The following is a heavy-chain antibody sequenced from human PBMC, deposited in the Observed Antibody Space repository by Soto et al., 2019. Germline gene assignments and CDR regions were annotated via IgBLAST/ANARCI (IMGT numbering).Heavy chain of an antibody. J-gene: IGHJ3*02. CDR2: ISWNSGSI. CDR3: AKDEEDGSGSCNAFDI. CDR1: GFTFDDYA. D-gene: IGHD3-10*01. V-gene: IGHV3-9*01. Sequence: GGSLRLSCAASGFTFDDYAMHWVRQAPGKGLEWVSGISWNSGSIGYADSVKGRFTISRDNAKNSLYLQMNSLRAEDTALYYCAKDEEDGSGSCNAFDIWGQGTMVTVSS.